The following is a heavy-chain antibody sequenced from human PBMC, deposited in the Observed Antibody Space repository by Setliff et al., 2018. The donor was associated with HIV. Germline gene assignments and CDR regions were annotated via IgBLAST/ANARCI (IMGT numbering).Heavy chain of an antibody. CDR3: ARSNPGITAGLLAY. J-gene: IGHJ4*02. CDR2: IYTTGGT. D-gene: IGHD6-13*01. V-gene: IGHV4-4*07. CDR1: GVSIPTNY. Sequence: ASETLSLTCNISGVSIPTNYWNWIRQPAGKGLEWIGRIYTTGGTNYNPALKSRVTMSIDTSKNQTSLKLNSVTAADTATYYCARSNPGITAGLLAYWGPGTLVTVSS.